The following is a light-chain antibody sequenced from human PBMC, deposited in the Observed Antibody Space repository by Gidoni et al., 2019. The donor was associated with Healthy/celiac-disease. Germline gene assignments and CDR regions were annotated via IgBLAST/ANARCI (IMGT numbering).Light chain of an antibody. J-gene: IGKJ1*01. CDR2: DAS. CDR3: QQYDNLPWT. V-gene: IGKV1-33*01. CDR1: QDISNY. Sequence: LQMTQSPSSLSASVGDRITITCQASQDISNYLNWYQQKPGKAPKLLIYDASHLETGVPSRFSGSGSGTDFTFTISSLQPEDIATYYCQQYDNLPWTFGQXTKVEIK.